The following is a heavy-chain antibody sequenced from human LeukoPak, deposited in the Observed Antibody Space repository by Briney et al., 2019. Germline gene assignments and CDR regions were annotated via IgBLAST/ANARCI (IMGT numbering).Heavy chain of an antibody. D-gene: IGHD5-18*01. J-gene: IGHJ4*02. Sequence: SETLSLTCAVYGGSFSGYYWSWIRQPPGKGLEWIGEINHSGSTNYNPSLKSRVTISVDTSKNQFSLKLSSVTAADTAVYYCARDATTGDRGYSYGFDYWGQGTLVTVSS. CDR2: INHSGST. CDR3: ARDATTGDRGYSYGFDY. V-gene: IGHV4-34*01. CDR1: GGSFSGYY.